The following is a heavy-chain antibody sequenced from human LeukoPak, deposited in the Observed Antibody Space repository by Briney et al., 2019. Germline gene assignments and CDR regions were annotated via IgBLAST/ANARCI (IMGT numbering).Heavy chain of an antibody. CDR1: GDSISNHIYY. CDR2: VYYTGNA. J-gene: IGHJ3*02. Sequence: SETLSLTCAVSGDSISNHIYYWDWIRQTPGKGLEWIGAVYYTGNAYYNPSLKSRVTLSVDTSDNRFSLHLSSVNAADTAIYYCARLRALSGHRGAFDIWGQGTLVTVSS. D-gene: IGHD5/OR15-5a*01. CDR3: ARLRALSGHRGAFDI. V-gene: IGHV4-39*01.